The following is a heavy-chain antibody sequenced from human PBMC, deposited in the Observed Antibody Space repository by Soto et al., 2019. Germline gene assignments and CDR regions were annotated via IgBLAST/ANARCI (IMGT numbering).Heavy chain of an antibody. CDR1: GFTFSRHS. Sequence: EVQLVESGGGLVRPGGSLRLSCAASGFTFSRHSMNWVRQAPGKGLEWVSSISSGAGSIYYTESVKGRFNISRDNAETSLYLQMNNLGAEDTAVYFCARVGVSWFGELLAYHYMDVWGRGTTVTVSS. CDR2: ISSGAGSI. CDR3: ARVGVSWFGELLAYHYMDV. J-gene: IGHJ6*03. V-gene: IGHV3-21*01. D-gene: IGHD3-10*01.